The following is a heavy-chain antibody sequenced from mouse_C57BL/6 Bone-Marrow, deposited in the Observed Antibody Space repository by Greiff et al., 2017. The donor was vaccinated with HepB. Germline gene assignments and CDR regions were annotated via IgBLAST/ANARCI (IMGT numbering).Heavy chain of an antibody. CDR1: GFTFSSYG. J-gene: IGHJ2*01. CDR2: ISSGGSYT. CDR3: ARHPYYYGSSYFDY. V-gene: IGHV5-6*02. Sequence: DVMLVESGGDLVKPGGSLKLSCAASGFTFSSYGMSWVRQTPDTRLEWVATISSGGSYTYYPDSVKGRFTISRDNAKNTLYLQMSSLKSEDTAMYYCARHPYYYGSSYFDYWGQGTTLTVSS. D-gene: IGHD1-1*01.